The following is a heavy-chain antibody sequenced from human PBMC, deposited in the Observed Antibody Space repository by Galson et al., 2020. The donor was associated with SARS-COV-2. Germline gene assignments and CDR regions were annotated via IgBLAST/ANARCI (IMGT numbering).Heavy chain of an antibody. CDR3: ARVNSRFFQNWFDP. V-gene: IGHV4-34*01. D-gene: IGHD3-3*01. CDR2: VNQRGTT. CDR1: GGSFGAFF. Sequence: SETLSLTCTVSGGSFGAFFWTWIRQPPGKGLEWIGAVNQRGTTSTNPSLKSRLAISVDTSKNQFSLSMYSVTAAETAIYYCARVNSRFFQNWFDPWGQGTLVTVSS. J-gene: IGHJ5*02.